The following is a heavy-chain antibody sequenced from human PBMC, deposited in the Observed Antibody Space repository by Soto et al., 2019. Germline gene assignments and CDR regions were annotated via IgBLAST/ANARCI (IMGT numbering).Heavy chain of an antibody. V-gene: IGHV3-23*01. Sequence: GGSLRLSCAASGFTFNSYGMTWVRQAPGKGLEWVSIISGSGGSTAYADSVKGQFAISRDNSKNTLYLQMNSLRAEDTAVYYCAKVSAYSSGYVDYWGQGTLVTVSS. D-gene: IGHD5-18*01. J-gene: IGHJ4*02. CDR1: GFTFNSYG. CDR3: AKVSAYSSGYVDY. CDR2: ISGSGGST.